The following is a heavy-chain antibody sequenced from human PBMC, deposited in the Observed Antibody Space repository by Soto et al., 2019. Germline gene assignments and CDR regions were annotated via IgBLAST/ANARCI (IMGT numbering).Heavy chain of an antibody. J-gene: IGHJ3*01. D-gene: IGHD2-2*01. CDR2: IIPMLPVT. Sequence: QVHLIQSGAEVKKPGSSVKVSCKAAGGTFNTYTLFWVRQAPGHGLEWMGRIIPMLPVTNSAQKFQGRLTLTAHKSTDTAFMELTSLTSDDTAVYYCSIGSWSAETFDVRGQGKSVTVSS. CDR3: SIGSWSAETFDV. CDR1: GGTFNTYT. V-gene: IGHV1-69*02.